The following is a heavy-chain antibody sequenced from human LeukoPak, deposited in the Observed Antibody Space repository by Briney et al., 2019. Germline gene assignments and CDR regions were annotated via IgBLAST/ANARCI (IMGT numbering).Heavy chain of an antibody. CDR2: ISGSGGST. J-gene: IGHJ4*02. Sequence: PGGSLRLSCAASGFTFSSYAMSWVRQAPGKGLEWVSAISGSGGSTYYADSVKGQFTISRDNSKNTLYLQMNSLRAEDTAVYYCAKDMDIVVVPAAIFDWGQGTLVTVSS. V-gene: IGHV3-23*01. D-gene: IGHD2-2*03. CDR1: GFTFSSYA. CDR3: AKDMDIVVVPAAIFD.